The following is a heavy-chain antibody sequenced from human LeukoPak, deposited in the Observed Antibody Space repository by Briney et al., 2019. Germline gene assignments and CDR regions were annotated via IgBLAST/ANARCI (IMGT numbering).Heavy chain of an antibody. CDR2: IIPIFGTA. Sequence: SVKVSCKASGGTFSSYAISWVRQAPGQGLEWMGGIIPIFGTANYAQKFQGRVTITADESTSTAYMELSSLRSEDTAVYYCARLCSGGGCYSGAFGYWGQGTLVTVSS. V-gene: IGHV1-69*13. J-gene: IGHJ4*02. CDR1: GGTFSSYA. D-gene: IGHD2-15*01. CDR3: ARLCSGGGCYSGAFGY.